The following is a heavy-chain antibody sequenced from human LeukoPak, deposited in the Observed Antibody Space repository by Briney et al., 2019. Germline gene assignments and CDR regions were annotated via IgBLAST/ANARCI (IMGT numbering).Heavy chain of an antibody. J-gene: IGHJ3*02. CDR1: GFTFSSYG. Sequence: PGGSLRLSCAASGFTFSSYGMHWVRQALGEGLEWVSSISSSSSYIYYADSVKGRFTISRDNAKNSLYLQMNSLRAEDMAVYYCARGRGGYGGNSYAFDIWGQGTMVTVSS. D-gene: IGHD4-23*01. CDR2: ISSSSSYI. CDR3: ARGRGGYGGNSYAFDI. V-gene: IGHV3-21*01.